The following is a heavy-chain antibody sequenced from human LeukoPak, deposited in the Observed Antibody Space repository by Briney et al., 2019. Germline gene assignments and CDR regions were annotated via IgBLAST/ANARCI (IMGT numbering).Heavy chain of an antibody. J-gene: IGHJ4*02. CDR2: INPNSGGT. D-gene: IGHD2-2*02. V-gene: IGHV1-2*02. CDR3: ASTVVPAAIRFDY. CDR1: GYTFTGYY. Sequence: ASVKFSCKASGYTFTGYYMRWLRQAHGPGLQWMGWINPNSGGTNYAQKFQGRVTMTRDTSISTAYMELSRLRSDDTAVYYCASTVVPAAIRFDYWGQGTLVTVSS.